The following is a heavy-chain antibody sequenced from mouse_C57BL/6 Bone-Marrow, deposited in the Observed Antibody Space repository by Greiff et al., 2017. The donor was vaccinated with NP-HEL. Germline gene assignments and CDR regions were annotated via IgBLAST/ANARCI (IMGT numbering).Heavy chain of an antibody. CDR3: AREGLWLRQDPWFAY. CDR1: GYTFTDYY. J-gene: IGHJ3*01. CDR2: IYPGSGNT. Sequence: QVQLQQSGAELVRPGASVKLSCKASGYTFTDYYINWVKQRPGQGLEWIARIYPGSGNTYYNEKFKGKATLTAEKSSSTAYMQLSSLTSEDSAVYFCAREGLWLRQDPWFAYWGQGTLVTVSA. D-gene: IGHD2-2*01. V-gene: IGHV1-76*01.